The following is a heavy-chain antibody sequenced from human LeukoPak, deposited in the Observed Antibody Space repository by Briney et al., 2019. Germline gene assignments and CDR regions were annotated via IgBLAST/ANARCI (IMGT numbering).Heavy chain of an antibody. CDR2: IYTSGST. CDR1: GGSISSGSYY. J-gene: IGHJ1*01. V-gene: IGHV4-61*02. CDR3: ARGEYDILTGYYRKAEYFQH. Sequence: SETLSLTCTVSGGSISSGSYYWNWIRQPAGKGLEWIGRIYTSGSTNYNPSLKSRVTISVDTSKNQFSLKLSSVTAADTAVYYCARGEYDILTGYYRKAEYFQHWGQGTLVTVSS. D-gene: IGHD3-9*01.